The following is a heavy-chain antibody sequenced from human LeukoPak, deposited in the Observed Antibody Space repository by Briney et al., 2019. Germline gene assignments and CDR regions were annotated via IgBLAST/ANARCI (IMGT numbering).Heavy chain of an antibody. CDR3: ATSVTRRRLDWFIDH. D-gene: IGHD4-17*01. CDR1: GFTFRDYY. Sequence: GGSPRLSCAASGFTFRDYYMSCIRLPPRKGLESLSYISSSAGTIHYVDSVKGRFTISRDNAKNSLYLQMDSLRVEDTAVYYCATSVTRRRLDWFIDHWGRGTLVSVSS. V-gene: IGHV3-11*04. CDR2: ISSSAGTI. J-gene: IGHJ2*01.